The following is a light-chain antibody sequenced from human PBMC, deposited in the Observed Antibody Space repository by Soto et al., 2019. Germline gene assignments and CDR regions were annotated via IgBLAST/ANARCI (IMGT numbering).Light chain of an antibody. CDR2: DVS. V-gene: IGLV2-14*01. J-gene: IGLJ1*01. CDR1: SSDVGGYNY. CDR3: SSYTSSSNLF. Sequence: QSVLTQPASVSGSPGQSITISCTGTSSDVGGYNYVSWYQQHPGKAPKLMIYDVSNRPSGVSNRFSGSKSGNTASLTISGLQAEDEADYYCSSYTSSSNLFFGTGTKLTVL.